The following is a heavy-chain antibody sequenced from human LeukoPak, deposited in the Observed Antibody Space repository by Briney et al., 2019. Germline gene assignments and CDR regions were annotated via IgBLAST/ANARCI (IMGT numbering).Heavy chain of an antibody. J-gene: IGHJ4*02. D-gene: IGHD6-19*01. V-gene: IGHV3-23*01. Sequence: PGGSLRLSCAASGFTFSSYAMSWVRQAPGKGLEWVSAVSGSGGSTYYADSVRGRFTISRDNSKNTLYLQMNSLRAEDTAVYYCAKDYPGYSSGWYDDYWGQGTLVTVSS. CDR1: GFTFSSYA. CDR2: VSGSGGST. CDR3: AKDYPGYSSGWYDDY.